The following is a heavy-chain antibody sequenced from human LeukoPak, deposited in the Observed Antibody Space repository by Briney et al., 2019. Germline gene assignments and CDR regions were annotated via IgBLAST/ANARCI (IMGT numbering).Heavy chain of an antibody. CDR2: ISAYNGNT. D-gene: IGHD3-22*01. J-gene: IGHJ4*02. CDR1: GYTFTSYG. CDR3: ARDSDITNNYFDSSGHPPGDH. V-gene: IGHV1-18*01. Sequence: ASVKVSCKASGYTFTSYGISWVRQAPGQGLEWMGWISAYNGNTNCAQKLQGRVTMTTDTSTTTAYMELRSLRSDDTAVYYCARDSDITNNYFDSSGHPPGDHWGQGTLVTVST.